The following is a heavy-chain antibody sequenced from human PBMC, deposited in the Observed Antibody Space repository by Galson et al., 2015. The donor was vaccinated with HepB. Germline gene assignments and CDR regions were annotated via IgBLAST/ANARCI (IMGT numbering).Heavy chain of an antibody. V-gene: IGHV3-23*01. CDR2: ISGSGGST. CDR3: AKDRGWDYYDSRDSGYTDAFDI. D-gene: IGHD3-22*01. J-gene: IGHJ3*02. CDR1: GFTFSSYA. Sequence: SLRLSCAASGFTFSSYAMSWVRQAPGKGLEWVSRISGSGGSTYYGDSVKGRFTISRDSSRNTLYLQMNSLRAEDTALYYCAKDRGWDYYDSRDSGYTDAFDIWGQGTMVTVSS.